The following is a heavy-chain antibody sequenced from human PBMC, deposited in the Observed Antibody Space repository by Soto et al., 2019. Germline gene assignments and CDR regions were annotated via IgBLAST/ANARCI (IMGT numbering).Heavy chain of an antibody. CDR1: GGSISSYY. J-gene: IGHJ4*02. CDR3: ARDLHGSGNDY. CDR2: IYYSGST. V-gene: IGHV4-59*01. D-gene: IGHD3-10*01. Sequence: QVQLQASGPGVVKPSETLSLTCTVTGGSISSYYWSWIRQPPGKGLEWVGYIYYSGSTNYNPSLKCRVTKSVDTSKNQFSLKLSSVTAADTAVYYCARDLHGSGNDYCGQGALVTVSS.